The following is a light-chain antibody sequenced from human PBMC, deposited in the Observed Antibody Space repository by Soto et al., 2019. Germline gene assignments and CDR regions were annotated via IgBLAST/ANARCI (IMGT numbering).Light chain of an antibody. Sequence: QSALTQAASVSGSPGQSITISCTGTSSDVGGYNYVSWYQQHPGKAPKLMIYEVSNRPSGVSNRFSGSKSGNTASLTISGLQAEDEADYYCSSYTSSSPLYVFGTGTKLTVL. V-gene: IGLV2-14*01. CDR1: SSDVGGYNY. CDR2: EVS. CDR3: SSYTSSSPLYV. J-gene: IGLJ1*01.